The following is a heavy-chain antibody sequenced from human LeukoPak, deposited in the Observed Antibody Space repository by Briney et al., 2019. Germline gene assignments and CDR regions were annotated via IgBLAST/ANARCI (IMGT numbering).Heavy chain of an antibody. Sequence: GGSLRLSCAASGFTLSFYNMNWVRQAPGKGLEWVSSISSSSSYIYYADSVKGRSTISRDNAKNSLYLQMNSLRAEDTAVYYCAKAYSSGWDNDAFDIWGQGTMVTVSS. J-gene: IGHJ3*02. CDR1: GFTLSFYN. V-gene: IGHV3-21*01. D-gene: IGHD6-19*01. CDR3: AKAYSSGWDNDAFDI. CDR2: ISSSSSYI.